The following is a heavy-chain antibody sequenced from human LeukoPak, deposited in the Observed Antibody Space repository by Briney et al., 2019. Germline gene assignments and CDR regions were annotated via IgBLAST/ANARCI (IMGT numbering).Heavy chain of an antibody. V-gene: IGHV4-39*07. CDR2: IYYSGST. CDR1: GGSIFSSNSY. D-gene: IGHD6-13*01. Sequence: PSETLSLTCTVSGGSIFSSNSYWGWIRQPPGKGLEWIGSIYYSGSTYYNPSLKSRVTISVDTSKNQFSLKLSSVTAADTAVYYCASVSSSLYYYYYMDVWGKGTTVTVSS. CDR3: ASVSSSLYYYYYMDV. J-gene: IGHJ6*03.